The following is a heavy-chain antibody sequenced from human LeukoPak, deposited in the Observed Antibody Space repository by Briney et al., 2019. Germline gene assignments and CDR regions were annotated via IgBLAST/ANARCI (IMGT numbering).Heavy chain of an antibody. CDR2: ISGRGGST. V-gene: IGHV3-23*01. CDR3: AKDRGRTWVQVAN. CDR1: GFTFSSDA. J-gene: IGHJ4*02. Sequence: QPGGSLRLSCIGTGFTFSSDAMGWVRQAPGKGLEWVSGISGRGGSTYYADSVKGRFTISRDNSKNTLYLQMNSLRVEDTAVYYCAKDRGRTWVQVANWGQGTLVTVSS. D-gene: IGHD2-15*01.